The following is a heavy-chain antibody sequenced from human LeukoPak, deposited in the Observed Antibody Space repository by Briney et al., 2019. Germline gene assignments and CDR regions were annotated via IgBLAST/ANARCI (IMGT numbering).Heavy chain of an antibody. CDR3: ARSSPPYGSGSYTVYNWFDP. Sequence: ASVKVSCKASGYTFTSYGISWVRQAPGQGLEWMGWISAYNGNTNYAQKPQGRVTMTTDTSTSTAYMELRSLRSDDTAVYYCARSSPPYGSGSYTVYNWFDPWGQGTLVTVSS. CDR1: GYTFTSYG. V-gene: IGHV1-18*01. J-gene: IGHJ5*02. CDR2: ISAYNGNT. D-gene: IGHD3-10*01.